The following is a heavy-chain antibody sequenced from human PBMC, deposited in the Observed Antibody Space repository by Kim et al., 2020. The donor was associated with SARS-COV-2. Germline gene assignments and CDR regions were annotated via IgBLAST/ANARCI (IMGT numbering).Heavy chain of an antibody. V-gene: IGHV3-15*01. Sequence: GGSLRLSCAASGLIFSNAWMTWVRQAPGKGLEWVGRIKSNTDGGTTDYAAPVKGRFIISRDDSKNTLYLQMDSLKTEDAAVYYCTTDGDYGSGSPDYWG. J-gene: IGHJ4*01. D-gene: IGHD3-10*01. CDR1: GLIFSNAW. CDR2: IKSNTDGGTT. CDR3: TTDGDYGSGSPDY.